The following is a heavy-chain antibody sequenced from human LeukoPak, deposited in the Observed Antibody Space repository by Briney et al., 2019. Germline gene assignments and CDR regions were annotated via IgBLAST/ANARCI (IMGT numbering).Heavy chain of an antibody. CDR1: GFTFSNDW. Sequence: GGSLRLSCAASGFTFSNDWMHWVRQAPGKGLVWGSRINTDGSTTTYADSVKGRFTISRDNAKNTLYLQMNSLRVEDTAVYYCARGRGGSYHYWGQGTLVTVSS. V-gene: IGHV3-74*01. CDR2: INTDGSTT. CDR3: ARGRGGSYHY. J-gene: IGHJ4*02. D-gene: IGHD1-26*01.